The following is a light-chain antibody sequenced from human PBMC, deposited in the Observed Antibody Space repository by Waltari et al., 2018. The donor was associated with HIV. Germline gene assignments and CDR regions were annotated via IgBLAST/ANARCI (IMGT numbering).Light chain of an antibody. CDR2: EVS. CDR1: SSYVGGYNY. Sequence: QSALTQPPSAPGSPGPSVTISCTGTSSYVGGYNYVPWYQQHPGKAPKFIIYEVSKRPSGVPDRFSGPKSGNTASLTVSGLQAEDEADYYCSSYAGSNWVFGGGTKLTVL. CDR3: SSYAGSNWV. J-gene: IGLJ3*02. V-gene: IGLV2-8*01.